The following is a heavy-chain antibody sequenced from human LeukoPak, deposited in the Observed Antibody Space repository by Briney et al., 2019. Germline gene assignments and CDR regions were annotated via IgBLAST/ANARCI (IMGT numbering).Heavy chain of an antibody. CDR1: GGSISSSSYY. CDR2: IYYSGST. Sequence: SETLSLTCTVSGGSISSSSYYWGWIRQPPGKGLEWIGSIYYSGSTFYNSSLKSRLTISVDTSKHQFPLKLSSVTAADTAVYYCARHVGSCSGGACYGPFLYYYGMDVWGQGTTVTVSS. CDR3: ARHVGSCSGGACYGPFLYYYGMDV. J-gene: IGHJ6*02. V-gene: IGHV4-39*01. D-gene: IGHD2-15*01.